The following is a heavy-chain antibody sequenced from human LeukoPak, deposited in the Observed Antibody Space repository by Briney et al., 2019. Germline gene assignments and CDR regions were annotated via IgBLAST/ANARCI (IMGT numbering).Heavy chain of an antibody. Sequence: GGSLRLSCAASGFTVSSNYMSWVRQAPGKGLEWVSVIYSGGSTYYADSVKGRFTISRDNSKNTLYLQMNSLRAEDTAVYYCARVNVGYCSSTSYQDVWGKGTTVTVSS. J-gene: IGHJ6*04. V-gene: IGHV3-66*02. CDR3: ARVNVGYCSSTSYQDV. CDR2: IYSGGST. D-gene: IGHD2-2*01. CDR1: GFTVSSNY.